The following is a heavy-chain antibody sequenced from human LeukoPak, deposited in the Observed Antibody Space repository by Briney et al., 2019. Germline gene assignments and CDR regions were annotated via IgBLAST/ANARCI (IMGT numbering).Heavy chain of an antibody. CDR2: ITGGHYAT. J-gene: IGHJ5*02. CDR1: GFTFSSFA. Sequence: GGSLRLSCAASGFTFSSFAMTWVRQAPGKGLEWVSSITGGHYATYNTDSVKGRFTISRDNAKNTLYLQMNSLRADDTAIYYCTKDPKVDYIGAFDPWGQGTQVTVSS. V-gene: IGHV3-23*01. CDR3: TKDPKVDYIGAFDP. D-gene: IGHD4-11*01.